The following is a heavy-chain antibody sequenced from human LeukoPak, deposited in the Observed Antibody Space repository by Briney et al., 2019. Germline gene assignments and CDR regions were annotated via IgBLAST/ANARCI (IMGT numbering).Heavy chain of an antibody. CDR3: ARDLGGYNFDY. Sequence: GGSLRLSCAASGFTFTKYSMNWVRQAPGKGLEWVSYINSGSYSIYYADSVKGRFTISRDNAKDSVYLQMNSLRAEDTAVYYCARDLGGYNFDYWGQGTLVTVSS. V-gene: IGHV3-48*04. D-gene: IGHD5-24*01. CDR1: GFTFTKYS. J-gene: IGHJ4*02. CDR2: INSGSYSI.